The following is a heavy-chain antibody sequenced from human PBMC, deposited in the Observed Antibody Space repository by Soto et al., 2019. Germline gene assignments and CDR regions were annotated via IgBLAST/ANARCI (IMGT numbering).Heavy chain of an antibody. CDR3: ANTYYYDSSGYYLGYYGKDF. CDR2: IYYSGST. J-gene: IGHJ6*02. D-gene: IGHD3-22*01. Sequence: SSETLSLTCTVSGGSISSSSYYWGWIRQPPGKGLEWIGSIYYSGSTYYNPSLKSRVTISVDTSKNQFSLKLSSVTAADTAVYYCANTYYYDSSGYYLGYYGKDFWGQGTTVTVSS. V-gene: IGHV4-39*01. CDR1: GGSISSSSYY.